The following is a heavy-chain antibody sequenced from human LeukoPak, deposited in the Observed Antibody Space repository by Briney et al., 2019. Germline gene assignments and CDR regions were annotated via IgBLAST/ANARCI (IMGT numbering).Heavy chain of an antibody. CDR2: MYSAGST. V-gene: IGHV3-53*01. CDR1: GFIVSSNY. J-gene: IGHJ4*02. D-gene: IGHD3-10*01. CDR3: ASGGTGARKYYSDPFHY. Sequence: GGSLRLSCAASGFIVSSNYMSWVRQAPGKGLEWVSIMYSAGSTYYADSVRGRFTISRDSSKNTVSLRMNSLRVEDTAVYYCASGGTGARKYYSDPFHYWGQGTLVTVSS.